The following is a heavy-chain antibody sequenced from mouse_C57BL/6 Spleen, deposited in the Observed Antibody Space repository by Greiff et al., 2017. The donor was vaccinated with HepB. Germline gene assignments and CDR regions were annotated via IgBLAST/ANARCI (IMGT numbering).Heavy chain of an antibody. CDR2: IDPYDSYT. J-gene: IGHJ2*01. CDR1: GYTFTSYW. D-gene: IGHD1-1*01. Sequence: QVQLQQPGAELVKPGASVKLSCKASGYTFTSYWMQWVKQRPGQGLEWIGEIDPYDSYTNYNQKFKGKATLTVYTSSSTAYMQLSSLTSEDSAVYYCARDATVVFDYWGQGTTLTVSS. CDR3: ARDATVVFDY. V-gene: IGHV1-50*01.